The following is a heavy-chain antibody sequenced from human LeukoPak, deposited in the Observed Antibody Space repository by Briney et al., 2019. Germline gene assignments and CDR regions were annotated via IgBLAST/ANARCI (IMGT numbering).Heavy chain of an antibody. D-gene: IGHD2-2*01. J-gene: IGHJ6*02. CDR2: ISGSGGST. CDR3: AKDRGYCSSTSCYYGMDV. CDR1: GFTFSSYA. V-gene: IGHV3-23*01. Sequence: GSLRLSCAASGFTFSSYAMSWVRQAPGKGLEWVSAISGSGGSTYYADSVKGRFTISRDNSKNTLYLQMNSLRAEDTAVYYCAKDRGYCSSTSCYYGMDVWGQGTTATVSS.